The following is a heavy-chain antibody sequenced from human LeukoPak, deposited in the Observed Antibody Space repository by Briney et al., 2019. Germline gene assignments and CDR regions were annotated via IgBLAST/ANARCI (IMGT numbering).Heavy chain of an antibody. CDR1: GFTFSSYW. CDR2: IKQDESEK. Sequence: GGSLRLSCAASGFTFSSYWMSWVRQAPGKGLEWVANIKQDESEKYYVDSVKGRFTISRDNAKNSLYLQMNSLRAEDTAVYYCARDIYGSGSYYNSPAVDYWGQGTLVTVSS. D-gene: IGHD3-10*01. V-gene: IGHV3-7*01. CDR3: ARDIYGSGSYYNSPAVDY. J-gene: IGHJ4*02.